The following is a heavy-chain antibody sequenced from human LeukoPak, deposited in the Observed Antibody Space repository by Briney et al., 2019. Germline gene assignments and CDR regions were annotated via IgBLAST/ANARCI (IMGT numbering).Heavy chain of an antibody. D-gene: IGHD1-14*01. J-gene: IGHJ4*02. V-gene: IGHV3-20*04. Sequence: PGGSLRLSCAASGFSFDEYGMSWVRQAPGKGLEWVSDINWNGGRTGYADSVKGRFTISRDNAKNSLYLQMNTLRAEDTALYYCARSKPFRRPSGFDYWGQGTLVTVSS. CDR3: ARSKPFRRPSGFDY. CDR1: GFSFDEYG. CDR2: INWNGGRT.